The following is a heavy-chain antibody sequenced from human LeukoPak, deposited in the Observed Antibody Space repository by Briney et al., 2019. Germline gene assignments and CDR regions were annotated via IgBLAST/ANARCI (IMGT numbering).Heavy chain of an antibody. CDR3: AREITIFGVVTEFDY. V-gene: IGHV4-4*07. CDR1: GGSISSYY. J-gene: IGHJ4*02. Sequence: PSETLSLTCTVSGGSISSYYWSWIRQPAGKGLEWIGRIYTSGSTNYNPSLKSRVTMSVDTSKNQFSLKLSSVTAADTAVYYCAREITIFGVVTEFDYWGQGTLVTVSS. D-gene: IGHD3-3*01. CDR2: IYTSGST.